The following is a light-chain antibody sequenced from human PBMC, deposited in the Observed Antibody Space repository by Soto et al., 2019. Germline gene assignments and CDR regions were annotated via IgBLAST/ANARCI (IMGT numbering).Light chain of an antibody. V-gene: IGKV3-15*01. CDR3: QQYNNWPPIT. CDR1: TSVSSN. CDR2: GES. Sequence: DIVVTQSPASLSVSPGERPTLSCRASTSVSSNLAAYKQKPGQDPRLLIKGESTRATGIPARFSGSGSGTEYTLTISSLQSEDFAVYYCQQYNNWPPITFGQGTRLEIK. J-gene: IGKJ5*01.